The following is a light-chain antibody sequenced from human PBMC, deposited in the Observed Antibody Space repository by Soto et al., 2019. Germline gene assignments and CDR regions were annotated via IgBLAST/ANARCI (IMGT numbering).Light chain of an antibody. V-gene: IGKV1-39*01. CDR1: QRINIY. CDR3: HQRFSPTT. Sequence: DSQMTQSPSSLSTSVGDRVTITCRASQRINIYLNWYRQKPGKAPELLIYSASNLQSGVPSRFSGSGSGTDFTLTISIQQPEDFATYYWHQRFSPTTFCQGTRLEI. CDR2: SAS. J-gene: IGKJ5*01.